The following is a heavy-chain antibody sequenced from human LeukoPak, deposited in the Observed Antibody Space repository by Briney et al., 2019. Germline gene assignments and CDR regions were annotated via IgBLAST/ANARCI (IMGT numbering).Heavy chain of an antibody. J-gene: IGHJ2*01. Sequence: GGSLRLSCAASGFTFNNYAMDWVRQAPGKGLEWVSLISRSGATTYYADSVKGRFTISRDNSRNTLYLQMSSLRAEDTAVYYCARDPGDRWFFDLWGRGTLVTVSS. CDR3: ARDPGDRWFFDL. D-gene: IGHD7-27*01. CDR1: GFTFNNYA. CDR2: ISRSGATT. V-gene: IGHV3-23*01.